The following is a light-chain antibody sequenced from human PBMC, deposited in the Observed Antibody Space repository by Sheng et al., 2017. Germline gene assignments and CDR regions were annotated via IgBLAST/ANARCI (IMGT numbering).Light chain of an antibody. J-gene: IGLJ2*01. CDR3: QAWDSSTVV. Sequence: SYELTQTLLVSVSPGQTASITCSGDKLETKYVFWYQQKTGQSPVLVIYQDTKRPSGIPERFSGSNSGNTATLTISGTQAMDEADYYCQAWDSSTVVFGGGTKLTVL. CDR2: QDT. CDR1: KLETKY. V-gene: IGLV3-1*01.